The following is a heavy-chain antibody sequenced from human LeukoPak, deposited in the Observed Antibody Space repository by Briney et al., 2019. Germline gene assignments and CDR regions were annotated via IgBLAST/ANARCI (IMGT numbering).Heavy chain of an antibody. CDR2: IYYSGST. CDR3: ARGRSSYGIDP. D-gene: IGHD1-26*01. CDR1: GGSISSGGYY. V-gene: IGHV4-31*03. Sequence: PSETLSLTCTVSGGSISSGGYYWSWIRQHPGKGLEWIGYIYYSGSTYYNPSLKGRVTISVDTSKNQFSLKLSSVTAADTAVYYCARGRSSYGIDPWGQGTLVTVSS. J-gene: IGHJ5*02.